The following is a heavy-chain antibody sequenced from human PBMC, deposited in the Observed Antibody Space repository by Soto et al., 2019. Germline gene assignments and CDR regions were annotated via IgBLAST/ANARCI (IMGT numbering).Heavy chain of an antibody. V-gene: IGHV3-7*03. CDR1: GFTLRSYW. Sequence: PGGSLRLSCAASGFTLRSYWMSWVRQAPGKGLEWLATIKTDASEKKYVDSVKGRFTVSRDNAKNSLYLQMDSLRAEDTAVYYCAKDPRVAAAGFDYWGQGTLVTVSS. J-gene: IGHJ4*02. CDR2: IKTDASEK. D-gene: IGHD6-13*01. CDR3: AKDPRVAAAGFDY.